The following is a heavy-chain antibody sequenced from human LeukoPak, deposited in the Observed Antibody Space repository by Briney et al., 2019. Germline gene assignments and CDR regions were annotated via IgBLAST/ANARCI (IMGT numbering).Heavy chain of an antibody. J-gene: IGHJ4*02. Sequence: QPGGSLRPSCAASGFTFSSYAMSWVRQAPGRALEWVSIISDSGDSIYYADSVRGRFTISRDNSKNTLYLQINSLKTEDTAMYYCAKGAGGVCVNGCYSRVFDCWGQGTLVTVSS. CDR2: ISDSGDSI. V-gene: IGHV3-23*01. CDR1: GFTFSSYA. D-gene: IGHD2-21*01. CDR3: AKGAGGVCVNGCYSRVFDC.